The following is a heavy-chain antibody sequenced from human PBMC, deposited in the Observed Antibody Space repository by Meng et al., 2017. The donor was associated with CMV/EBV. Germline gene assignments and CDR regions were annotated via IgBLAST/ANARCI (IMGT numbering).Heavy chain of an antibody. CDR1: GFTFSSYG. D-gene: IGHD2-2*01. CDR2: IRYDGSNK. CDR3: AKSAVVPAAMGIDY. V-gene: IGHV3-30*02. J-gene: IGHJ4*02. Sequence: GESLKISCAASGFTFSSYGMHWVRQAPGKGLEWVAFIRYDGSNKYYADSVKGRFTISRDNSKNTLYLQMNSLRAGDTAVYYCAKSAVVPAAMGIDYWGQGTLVTVSS.